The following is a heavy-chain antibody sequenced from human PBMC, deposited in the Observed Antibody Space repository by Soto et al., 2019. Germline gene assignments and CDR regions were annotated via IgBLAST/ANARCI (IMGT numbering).Heavy chain of an antibody. CDR3: ERGAWFDP. Sequence: SETLSLTCAVYNGSFSGYFWSWIRQLPGKGLEWIGEINHNGNTNYNPSLKSRVTISADTSKNQFSLKMTSVTAADTAVYYCERGAWFDPWGQGTLVTVSS. CDR1: NGSFSGYF. V-gene: IGHV4-34*01. CDR2: INHNGNT. J-gene: IGHJ5*02.